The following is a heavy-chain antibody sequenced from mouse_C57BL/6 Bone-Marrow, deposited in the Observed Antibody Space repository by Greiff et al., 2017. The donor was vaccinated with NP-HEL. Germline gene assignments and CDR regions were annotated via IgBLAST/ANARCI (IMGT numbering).Heavy chain of an antibody. CDR2: IDPNSGGT. Sequence: QVQLQQSGADLVKPGASVKLSCKASGYTFTSSWMHWVKQRPGRGLEWIGRIDPNSGGTKFNEKFKTKATLTVDKPSSTAYMQLSSLTSEDSAVYYCARYYYGSRGWYFDVWGTGTTVTVSS. V-gene: IGHV1-72*01. CDR3: ARYYYGSRGWYFDV. CDR1: GYTFTSSW. J-gene: IGHJ1*03. D-gene: IGHD1-1*01.